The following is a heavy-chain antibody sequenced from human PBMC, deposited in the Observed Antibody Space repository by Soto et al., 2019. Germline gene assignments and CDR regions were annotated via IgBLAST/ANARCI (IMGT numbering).Heavy chain of an antibody. CDR2: IHYSGSI. CDR3: AREDDGGDRDYYGLDV. CDR1: GVSISYEYYH. Sequence: QVQLQQSGPGLVKPSQTLSLTCTVSGVSISYEYYHWTGIRQSPGKGLEWIGYIHYSGSIIYNPSFKSRGTISVDTSKNQFSLQLSSVTAAYTAVYFCAREDDGGDRDYYGLDVWGKGTTGTVSS. D-gene: IGHD2-21*02. V-gene: IGHV4-30-4*08. J-gene: IGHJ6*04.